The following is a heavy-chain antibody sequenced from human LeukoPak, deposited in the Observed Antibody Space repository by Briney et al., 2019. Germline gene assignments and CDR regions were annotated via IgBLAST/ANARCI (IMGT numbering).Heavy chain of an antibody. V-gene: IGHV3-21*01. J-gene: IGHJ4*02. CDR2: ISSSSSYI. CDR1: GFTVSSNY. D-gene: IGHD5-12*01. Sequence: GGSLRLSCAASGFTVSSNYMNWVRQAPGKGLEWVSSISSSSSYIYYADSVKGRFTISRDNAKNSLYLQMNSLRAEDTAVYYCARDRGYSGYGEIDYWGQGTLVTVSS. CDR3: ARDRGYSGYGEIDY.